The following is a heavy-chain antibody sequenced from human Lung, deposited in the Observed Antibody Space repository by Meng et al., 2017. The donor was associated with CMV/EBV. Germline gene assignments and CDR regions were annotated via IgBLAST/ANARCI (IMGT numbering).Heavy chain of an antibody. Sequence: GGSXRLSCAASGFTFSYYYMTWVRQAPGKGLEWVSYISSSSTTLNYADSVKGRFTISRDNAKDSLYLQMDSLRVEDTAVYYCARDGAGSIDYWGQGSLVTFSS. CDR1: GFTFSYYY. V-gene: IGHV3-11*04. CDR3: ARDGAGSIDY. J-gene: IGHJ4*02. D-gene: IGHD6-19*01. CDR2: ISSSSTTL.